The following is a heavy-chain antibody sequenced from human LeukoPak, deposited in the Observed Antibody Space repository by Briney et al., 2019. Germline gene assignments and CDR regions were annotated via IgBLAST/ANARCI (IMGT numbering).Heavy chain of an antibody. D-gene: IGHD4-17*01. CDR1: GYTFTNFG. CDR2: ISAYNGNT. V-gene: IGHV1-18*01. CDR3: ARDRDYGDYNTQDLFVY. J-gene: IGHJ4*02. Sequence: ASVKVSRKASGYTFTNFGISWVRQAPGQGLEWMGWISAYNGNTNYAQRLQGRVTMTTDTSTSTVYMELRSLRSDDTAVYYCARDRDYGDYNTQDLFVYWGQGTLVTVSS.